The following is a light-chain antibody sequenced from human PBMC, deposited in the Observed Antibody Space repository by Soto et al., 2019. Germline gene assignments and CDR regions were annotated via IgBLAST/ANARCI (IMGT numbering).Light chain of an antibody. CDR2: DAS. Sequence: EIVLTQSPATLSLSPGERATLSCRASQSVATYLAWYQHRPGQAPRLLIYDASNRATGIPARFSGSGSGTDFTLTISSLEPEDFAVYYCQQRSKSITFGQGTRLE. CDR3: QQRSKSIT. CDR1: QSVATY. J-gene: IGKJ5*01. V-gene: IGKV3-11*01.